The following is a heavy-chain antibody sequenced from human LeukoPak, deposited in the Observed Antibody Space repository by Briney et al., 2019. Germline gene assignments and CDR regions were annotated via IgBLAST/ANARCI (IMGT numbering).Heavy chain of an antibody. CDR3: ARDPGAFPYFFDC. V-gene: IGHV3-23*01. J-gene: IGHJ4*02. CDR2: ISGDGVSP. CDR1: GFTFNNYA. D-gene: IGHD4/OR15-4a*01. Sequence: GGSLRLSCAASGFTFNNYALTWARQTPGKGLECVSAISGDGVSPYYADSVRGRFTISRDNSKNTLYLQMNSLRVEDTAVYFCARDPGAFPYFFDCWGQGTLVTVSS.